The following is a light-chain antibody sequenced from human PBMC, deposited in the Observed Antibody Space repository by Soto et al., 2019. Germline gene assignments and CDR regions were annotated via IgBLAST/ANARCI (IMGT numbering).Light chain of an antibody. CDR3: CSYSGTSHVV. CDR2: DVS. Sequence: QSALTQPRSVSGSPGQSVTISCTGTSSDIGGYNNVSWYQQHPGKAPKLMIHDVSERPSGVPDRFSGSKSGNTASLTISGLQADDEAGYYCCSYSGTSHVVFGGGTKLTVL. CDR1: SSDIGGYNN. V-gene: IGLV2-11*01. J-gene: IGLJ2*01.